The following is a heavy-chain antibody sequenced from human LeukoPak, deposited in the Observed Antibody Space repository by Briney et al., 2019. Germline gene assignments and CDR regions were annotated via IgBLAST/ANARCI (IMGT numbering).Heavy chain of an antibody. D-gene: IGHD2-21*02. Sequence: ASVKVSCKASGGTXSSYAISWVRQAPGQGLEWMGGIIPIFGTANYAQKFQGRVTITADESTSTAYMELSSLRSEDTAVYYCARDYLGHCGGDCYFFDYWGQGTLVTVPS. CDR3: ARDYLGHCGGDCYFFDY. CDR2: IIPIFGTA. J-gene: IGHJ4*02. V-gene: IGHV1-69*13. CDR1: GGTXSSYA.